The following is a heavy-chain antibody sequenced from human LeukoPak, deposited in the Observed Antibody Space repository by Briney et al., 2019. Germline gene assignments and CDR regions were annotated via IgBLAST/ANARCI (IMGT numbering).Heavy chain of an antibody. CDR2: ISSSSSTI. J-gene: IGHJ6*03. V-gene: IGHV3-48*01. CDR3: ARALNYPNQYYMDV. CDR1: GFTFSSYS. Sequence: GGSLRLSCAASGFTFSSYSMNWVRQAPGKGLEWVSYISSSSSTIYYADSVKGRFTISRDNAKNSLYLQMNSLRAEDTAVYYCARALNYPNQYYMDVWGKGTTVTVSS. D-gene: IGHD1-7*01.